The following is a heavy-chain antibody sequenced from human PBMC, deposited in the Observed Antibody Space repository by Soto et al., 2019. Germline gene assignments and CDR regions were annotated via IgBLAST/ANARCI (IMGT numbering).Heavy chain of an antibody. CDR2: ISAYNGNT. Sequence: ASVKVSCKASGYTFTSYGISWVRQAPGQGLEWMGWISAYNGNTNYAQKLQGRVTMTTDTSTSTAYMELRSLRSDDTAVYYCARWRLHLGELSFDYWGQGALVTVSS. CDR1: GYTFTSYG. CDR3: ARWRLHLGELSFDY. V-gene: IGHV1-18*01. J-gene: IGHJ4*02. D-gene: IGHD3-16*02.